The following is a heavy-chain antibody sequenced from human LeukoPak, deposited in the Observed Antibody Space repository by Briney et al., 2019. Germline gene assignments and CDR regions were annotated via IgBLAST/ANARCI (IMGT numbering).Heavy chain of an antibody. CDR1: GGSIRSYY. V-gene: IGHV4-59*01. D-gene: IGHD2-8*01. Sequence: SETLSLTCTVSGGSIRSYYWSWIRQPPGRELEWIGYIYYSGSTNYNPSLKSRVTISVDTSKNQFSLKLSSVTAADTAVYYCARDPYCTNGVCNRRWYFDLWGRGTLVTVSS. CDR2: IYYSGST. CDR3: ARDPYCTNGVCNRRWYFDL. J-gene: IGHJ2*01.